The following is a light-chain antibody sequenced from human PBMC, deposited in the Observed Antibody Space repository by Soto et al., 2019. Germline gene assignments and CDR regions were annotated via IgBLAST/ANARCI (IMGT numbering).Light chain of an antibody. CDR2: YDD. CDR1: SSNIGSNA. V-gene: IGLV1-36*01. Sequence: QSVVTQPTSVSGAPRQRVTISCSGGSSNIGSNAVNWYQQFPGKAPKLLIYYDDLLPSGVSDRFSGSKSGTSASLAISGLQSDDEADYSCAAWDDRLNGVVFGGGTKLTFL. CDR3: AAWDDRLNGVV. J-gene: IGLJ3*02.